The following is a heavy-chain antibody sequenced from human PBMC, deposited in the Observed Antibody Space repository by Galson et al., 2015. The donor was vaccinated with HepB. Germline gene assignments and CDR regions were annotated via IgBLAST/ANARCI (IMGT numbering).Heavy chain of an antibody. D-gene: IGHD1-1*01. J-gene: IGHJ6*02. CDR1: GFTFSSYA. V-gene: IGHV3-64*01. Sequence: SLRLSCAASGFTFSSYAMHWVRQAPGKGLEYVSAISSNGGSTYYANSVKGRFTISRDNSKNTLYLQMGSLRAEDMAVYYCASTLWNDVPYYYGMDVWGQGTTVTVSS. CDR2: ISSNGGST. CDR3: ASTLWNDVPYYYGMDV.